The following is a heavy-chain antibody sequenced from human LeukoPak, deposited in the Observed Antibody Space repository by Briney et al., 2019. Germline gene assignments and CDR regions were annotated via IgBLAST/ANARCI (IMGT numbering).Heavy chain of an antibody. CDR1: GGSISSGGYY. CDR2: IYHSGST. V-gene: IGHV4-30-2*01. D-gene: IGHD6-19*01. Sequence: SQTLSLTCTVSGGSISSGGYYWSWIRQPPGKGLEWIGYIYHSGSTYYNPSLKSRVTISVDRSKNQFSLKLSSVTAADTAVYYCARVLRAVAFDYWGQGTLVTVSS. CDR3: ARVLRAVAFDY. J-gene: IGHJ4*02.